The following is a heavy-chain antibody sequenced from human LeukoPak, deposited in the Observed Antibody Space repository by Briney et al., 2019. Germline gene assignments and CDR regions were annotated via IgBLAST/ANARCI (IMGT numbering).Heavy chain of an antibody. V-gene: IGHV4-39*01. Sequence: PSETLSLTCTVSGGSISGSCCYWGWIRQTPGKDLEWIGSTSYSGSTHYNPSFKSRVTVSVDTSKNQFFLNLSSVTAADTAVYYCSRTTGDSAIIAAHWGQGTLATVSS. J-gene: IGHJ4*02. CDR3: SRTTGDSAIIAAH. D-gene: IGHD3-16*01. CDR2: TSYSGST. CDR1: GGSISGSCCY.